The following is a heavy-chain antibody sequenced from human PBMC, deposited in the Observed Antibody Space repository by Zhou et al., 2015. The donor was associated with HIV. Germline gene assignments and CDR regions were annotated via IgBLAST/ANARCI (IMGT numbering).Heavy chain of an antibody. D-gene: IGHD5-18*01. CDR3: ARSDGGKQLWTHYYGMDV. CDR2: IIPILGIA. V-gene: IGHV1-69*02. CDR1: GGTFSSYT. J-gene: IGHJ6*02. Sequence: QVQLVQSGAEVKKPGSSVKVSCKASGGTFSSYTISWVRQAPGQGLEWMGRIIPILGIANYAQKFQGRVTITADKSTSTAYMELSSLRSEDTAVYYCARSDGGKQLWTHYYGMDVWGQGTTVTVSS.